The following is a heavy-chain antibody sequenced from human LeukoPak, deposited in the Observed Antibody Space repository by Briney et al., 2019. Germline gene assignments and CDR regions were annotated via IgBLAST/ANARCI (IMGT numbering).Heavy chain of an antibody. J-gene: IGHJ6*03. CDR1: GYTFTSYD. CDR2: MNPNSGNT. CDR3: ARGRAARTYYYYYMDV. D-gene: IGHD6-6*01. Sequence: ASVKVSCKASGYTFTSYDINWVRQATGQGPEWMGWMNPNSGNTGYAQKFQGRVTMTRNTSVSTAYMELSSLRSEDTAVYYCARGRAARTYYYYYMDVWGKGTTVTVSS. V-gene: IGHV1-8*01.